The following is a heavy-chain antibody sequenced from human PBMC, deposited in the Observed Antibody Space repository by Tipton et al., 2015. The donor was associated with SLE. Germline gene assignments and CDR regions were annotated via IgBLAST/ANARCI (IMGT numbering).Heavy chain of an antibody. J-gene: IGHJ4*02. D-gene: IGHD3-3*01. CDR1: GFTFSSYE. CDR2: ISSSGSTI. Sequence: QLVQSGGGLVQPGGSLRLSCAASGFTFSSYEMNWVRQAPGKGLEWVSYISSSGSTIHYADSVKGRFTISRDNAKNSLYLQMNSLRAEDTAVYYCARDGITIFGVVTPDYWGQGTLVTVSS. V-gene: IGHV3-48*03. CDR3: ARDGITIFGVVTPDY.